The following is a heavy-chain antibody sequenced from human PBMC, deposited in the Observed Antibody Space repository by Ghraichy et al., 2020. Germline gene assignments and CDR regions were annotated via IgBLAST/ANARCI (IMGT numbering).Heavy chain of an antibody. CDR1: GFTFSNYW. CDR3: ASPIAVAGTAPDY. Sequence: GESLNISCAASGFTFSNYWMHWVRQSPGKGLMWVSRINRDGSSTTYADSVKGRFTISRDNAKNTLYLQMNSLRAEDTAVYYCASPIAVAGTAPDYWGQGTLVTVSS. D-gene: IGHD6-19*01. V-gene: IGHV3-74*01. CDR2: INRDGSST. J-gene: IGHJ4*02.